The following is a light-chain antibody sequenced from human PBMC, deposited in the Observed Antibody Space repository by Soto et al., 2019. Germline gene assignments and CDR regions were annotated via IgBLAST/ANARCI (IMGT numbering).Light chain of an antibody. CDR1: SSDVGGYNY. CDR2: DVS. V-gene: IGLV2-14*01. J-gene: IGLJ2*01. Sequence: QSVLTQPASVSGSPGQSITISCTGTSSDVGGYNYVSWYQQHPGKAPKLMIYDVSNRPSGVSNRFSGSKSGNTASLTISGLQAEDVADYYCSSYTSSSTPVFGGGPKVTVL. CDR3: SSYTSSSTPV.